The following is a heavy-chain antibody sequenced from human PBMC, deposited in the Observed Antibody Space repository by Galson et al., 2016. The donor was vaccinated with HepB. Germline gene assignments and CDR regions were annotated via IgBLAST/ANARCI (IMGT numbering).Heavy chain of an antibody. Sequence: SLRLSCAASGFTFNSNWMHWVRQAPGKGLVWVSRINYGGTNTDYADSVKGRFPISRDNAKNTLYLQMTNLRAEDTAVYYCARGNGRPGERGDYWGQGTRVTVSS. CDR3: ARGNGRPGERGDY. CDR2: INYGGTNT. V-gene: IGHV3-74*01. CDR1: GFTFNSNW. J-gene: IGHJ4*02. D-gene: IGHD1-1*01.